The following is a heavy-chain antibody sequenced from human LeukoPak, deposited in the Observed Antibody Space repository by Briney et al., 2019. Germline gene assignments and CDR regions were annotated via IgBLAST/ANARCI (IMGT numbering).Heavy chain of an antibody. D-gene: IGHD3-22*01. V-gene: IGHV4-31*02. Sequence: XWIGXIYYSGSTYYNPSVKSRVTISVDTSKNQFSLKLNSVTAADTAVYYCARGYNYYDSSGSLDVWGKGTTVXVSS. CDR2: IYYSGST. CDR3: ARGYNYYDSSGSLDV. J-gene: IGHJ6*04.